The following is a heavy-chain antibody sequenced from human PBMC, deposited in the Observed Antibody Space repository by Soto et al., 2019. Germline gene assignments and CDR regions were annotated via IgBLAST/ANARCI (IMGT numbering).Heavy chain of an antibody. CDR2: INPYNGAT. D-gene: IGHD6-19*01. CDR1: GYTFTDYH. J-gene: IGHJ6*02. CDR3: ATTSGKYSSAWQKLDV. V-gene: IGHV1-2*02. Sequence: ASVKVSCKASGYTFTDYHVHWVRQAPGQGLEWMGWINPYNGATNYAQKFQGRVSLTRDTSISTAHLELNSLKSDDTAMYYCATTSGKYSSAWQKLDVWGQGTTVTVSS.